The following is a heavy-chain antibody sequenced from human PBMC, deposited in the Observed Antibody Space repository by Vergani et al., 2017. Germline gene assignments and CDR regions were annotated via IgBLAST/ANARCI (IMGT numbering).Heavy chain of an antibody. CDR3: ASIPNDDGHY. Sequence: QVQLQESGPGLVKPSETLSLTCTVSGGSISSSSYYWGWVRQSPGKGLEWIGSIYYSGNTYYNPSLKSRVTVSVDMSKNQFYLKLSSVTAADTAVYYCASIPNDDGHYWGQGTLVTVSS. CDR1: GGSISSSSYY. J-gene: IGHJ4*02. CDR2: IYYSGNT. D-gene: IGHD4-17*01. V-gene: IGHV4-39*01.